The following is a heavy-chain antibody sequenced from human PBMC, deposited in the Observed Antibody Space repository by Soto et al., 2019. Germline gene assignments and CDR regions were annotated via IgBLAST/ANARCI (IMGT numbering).Heavy chain of an antibody. CDR2: ISGSGGST. V-gene: IGHV3-23*01. CDR1: GFTFSSYA. Sequence: PRGSLTLSCAASGFTFSSYAMSWVRQAPGKGLEWVSAISGSGGSTYYADSVKGRFTISRDNSKNTLYLQMNSLRAEDTAVYYCAKAHSSGPVIDYWGQGTLVTVSS. CDR3: AKAHSSGPVIDY. D-gene: IGHD3-22*01. J-gene: IGHJ4*02.